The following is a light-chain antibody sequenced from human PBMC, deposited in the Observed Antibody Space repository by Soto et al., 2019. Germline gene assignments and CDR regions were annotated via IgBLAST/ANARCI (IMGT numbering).Light chain of an antibody. CDR3: QQYDNWFRT. CDR1: QSVSTN. V-gene: IGKV3-15*01. CDR2: GAS. Sequence: EIVMTQSPATLSVSPGERATLSCRASQSVSTNLAWYQQKPGQAPRLLIHGASNRVTGIPARFSGSGSGTEFTLTISSLQSEDSAVYSCQQYDNWFRTFGQGTKIEI. J-gene: IGKJ1*01.